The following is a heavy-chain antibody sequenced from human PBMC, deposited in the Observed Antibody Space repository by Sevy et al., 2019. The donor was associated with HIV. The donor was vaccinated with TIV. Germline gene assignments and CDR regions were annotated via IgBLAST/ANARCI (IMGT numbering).Heavy chain of an antibody. CDR1: GFTFSDYY. CDR3: ARDLHRGLSGSTSGY. D-gene: IGHD3-3*01. Sequence: GGCLRLSCAASGFTFSDYYMSWIRQAPGKGLEWVSYISSSGSNIYYADSVKGRFTVSRDNAKNSMYLQMNSLRAADSALYYCARDLHRGLSGSTSGYWGQGTLVTVSS. J-gene: IGHJ4*02. V-gene: IGHV3-11*01. CDR2: ISSSGSNI.